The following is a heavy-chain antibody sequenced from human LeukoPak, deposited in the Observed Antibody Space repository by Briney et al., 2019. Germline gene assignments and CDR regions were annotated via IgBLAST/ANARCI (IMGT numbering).Heavy chain of an antibody. CDR2: ISTGGSGL. J-gene: IGHJ4*02. Sequence: PGGSLRLSCAASGFTFSSYWMHWVRQLRCTGGVGVSRISTGGSGLGYADSVKGRFTISRDNARNTLYLQMNSLRAEDTAVYYCVKGMGGSGSYYDYWGQGTLVTVSS. V-gene: IGHV3-74*01. CDR3: VKGMGGSGSYYDY. D-gene: IGHD3-10*01. CDR1: GFTFSSYW.